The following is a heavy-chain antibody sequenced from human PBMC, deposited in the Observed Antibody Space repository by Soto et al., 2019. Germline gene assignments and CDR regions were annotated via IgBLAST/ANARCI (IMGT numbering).Heavy chain of an antibody. CDR1: GGTFSSYT. CDR3: ARPAVAHDYYYYGMDV. V-gene: IGHV1-69*02. D-gene: IGHD6-19*01. Sequence: ASVKVSCKASGGTFSSYTISWLRQAPGQGLEWMGRIIPILGIANYAQKFQGRVTITADKSTSTAYMELSSLRSEDTAVYYCARPAVAHDYYYYGMDVWGQGTTVTVSS. CDR2: IIPILGIA. J-gene: IGHJ6*02.